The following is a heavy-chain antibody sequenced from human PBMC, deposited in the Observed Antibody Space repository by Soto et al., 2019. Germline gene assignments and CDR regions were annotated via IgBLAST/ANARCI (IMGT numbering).Heavy chain of an antibody. CDR2: IKSKTDGGTT. D-gene: IGHD3-22*01. CDR3: TTAPSGYYDSSGNYGVDY. Sequence: VGSLRLSCAASGFTFSNAWMSWVRQAPGKGLEWVGRIKSKTDGGTTDYAAPVKGRFTISRDDSKNTLYLQMNSLKTEDTAVYYCTTAPSGYYDSSGNYGVDYWGQGTLVTVSS. J-gene: IGHJ4*02. CDR1: GFTFSNAW. V-gene: IGHV3-15*01.